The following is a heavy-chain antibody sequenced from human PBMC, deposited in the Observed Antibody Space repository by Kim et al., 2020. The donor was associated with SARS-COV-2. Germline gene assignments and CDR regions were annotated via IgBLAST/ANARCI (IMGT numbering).Heavy chain of an antibody. V-gene: IGHV1-2*06. Sequence: ASVKVSCKASGYTFTGYYMHWVRQAPGQGLEWMGRINPNSGGTNYAQKFQGRVTMTRDTSISTAYMELSRLRSDDTAVYYCARAKGARDTAMVEDGGSLVLHYWGQGTLVTVSS. D-gene: IGHD5-18*01. J-gene: IGHJ4*02. CDR3: ARAKGARDTAMVEDGGSLVLHY. CDR2: INPNSGGT. CDR1: GYTFTGYY.